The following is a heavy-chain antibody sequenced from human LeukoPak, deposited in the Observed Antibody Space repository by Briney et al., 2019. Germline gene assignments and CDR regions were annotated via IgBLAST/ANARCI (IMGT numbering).Heavy chain of an antibody. Sequence: VASVKVSCKASGYTFTGYYMHWVRQAPGQGLEWMGWINPNSGGTNYAQKFQGRVTMTKDTSISTAYMELSRLRSDDTAVYYCARSPYYYDSSGYGSLSWGQGTLVTVSS. D-gene: IGHD3-22*01. CDR1: GYTFTGYY. CDR2: INPNSGGT. J-gene: IGHJ4*02. CDR3: ARSPYYYDSSGYGSLS. V-gene: IGHV1-2*02.